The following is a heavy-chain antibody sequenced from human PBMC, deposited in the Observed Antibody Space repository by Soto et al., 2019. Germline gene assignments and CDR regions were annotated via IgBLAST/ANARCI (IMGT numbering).Heavy chain of an antibody. CDR2: ISSSGSHT. CDR3: ARAEGYSSSPDY. V-gene: IGHV3-11*05. D-gene: IGHD6-13*01. J-gene: IGHJ4*02. Sequence: GGSLRLSCAASGFTFSHYDISWIREAPGKGLEWVSYISSSGSHTSYADSVQGRFTIFREHTRNSLYLQMNSLGVEDTAVYYCARAEGYSSSPDYWGQGTLVTVSS. CDR1: GFTFSHYD.